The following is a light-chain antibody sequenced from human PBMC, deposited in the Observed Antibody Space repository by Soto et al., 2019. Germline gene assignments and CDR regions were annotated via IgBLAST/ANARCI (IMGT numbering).Light chain of an antibody. Sequence: EIVLTQSPGTLSLSPGERATLSCRASESVGSSYLAWYQQKPGQAPRLLIYGASSRATGIPDRFSGIGSGTDFTLSISRLEPEDFALYYCQQYGSTPLTFGQGTKLEIK. CDR3: QQYGSTPLT. CDR2: GAS. J-gene: IGKJ2*01. V-gene: IGKV3-20*01. CDR1: ESVGSSY.